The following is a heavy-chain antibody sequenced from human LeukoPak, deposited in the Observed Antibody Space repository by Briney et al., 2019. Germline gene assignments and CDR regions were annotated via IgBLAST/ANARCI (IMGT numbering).Heavy chain of an antibody. Sequence: ASVKVSCKASGGTFSSYAISWVRQAPGQGLEWMGGIIPIFGTANYAQKFQGRVTITTDESTSTAYMELSSLRSEDTAVYHCARGANCSSTSCYMDWFHPWGQGTLVTVSS. D-gene: IGHD2-2*02. CDR3: ARGANCSSTSCYMDWFHP. CDR2: IIPIFGTA. J-gene: IGHJ5*02. V-gene: IGHV1-69*05. CDR1: GGTFSSYA.